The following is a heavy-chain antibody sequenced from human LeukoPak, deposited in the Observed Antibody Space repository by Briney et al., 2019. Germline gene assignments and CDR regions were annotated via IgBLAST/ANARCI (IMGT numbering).Heavy chain of an antibody. Sequence: PGGSLRLSCVASGFTFSIYNMKWVRQAPGKGLEWVSYICSSSSSIYYAETVKGRFTISRDNAKNSLYMQMNRLRAEDTGVYYCARVGNSHYDYMDVWGKGTTVTVSS. V-gene: IGHV3-48*01. J-gene: IGHJ6*03. CDR3: ARVGNSHYDYMDV. CDR2: ICSSSSSI. D-gene: IGHD6-13*01. CDR1: GFTFSIYN.